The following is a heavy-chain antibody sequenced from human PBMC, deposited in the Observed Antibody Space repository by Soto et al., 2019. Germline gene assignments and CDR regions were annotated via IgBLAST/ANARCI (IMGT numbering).Heavy chain of an antibody. CDR1: GYSFTSYW. J-gene: IGHJ3*02. Sequence: PGESLKISCKGSGYSFTSYWIGWVRQMPGKGLEWMGIIYPGDSDTRYSPSFQGQVTISADKSISTAYLQWSSLKASDTAMYYCASRRGYYYDSSRSLDAFDIWGQGTMVTVSS. CDR3: ASRRGYYYDSSRSLDAFDI. CDR2: IYPGDSDT. D-gene: IGHD3-22*01. V-gene: IGHV5-51*01.